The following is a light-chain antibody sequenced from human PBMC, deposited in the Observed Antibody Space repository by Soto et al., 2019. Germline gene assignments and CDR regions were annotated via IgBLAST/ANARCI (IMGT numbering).Light chain of an antibody. CDR1: MRDVGAYNL. CDR3: SSYASSSTS. J-gene: IGLJ1*01. Sequence: QSVLTQPASVSGSAGQSITISCSGTMRDVGAYNLVSWYQQHPGTAPKLIIYEVRNRPSGISSRFSGSRSGNTASLTISGLQSEDEGDYYCSSYASSSTSFGTGTKVTVL. V-gene: IGLV2-14*01. CDR2: EVR.